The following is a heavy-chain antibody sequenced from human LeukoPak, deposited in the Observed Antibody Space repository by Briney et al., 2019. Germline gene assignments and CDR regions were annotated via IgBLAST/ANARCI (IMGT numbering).Heavy chain of an antibody. CDR2: IYYSGST. D-gene: IGHD6-13*01. J-gene: IGHJ6*03. CDR1: GGSISSYY. CDR3: ARVAAAAVHYYYYMDV. V-gene: IGHV4-59*01. Sequence: SETLSLTCTVSGGSISSYYWSWIRQPPGKGLEWIGYIYYSGSTNYNPSLKSRVTISVATSKNQFSLKLSSVTAADTAVYYCARVAAAAVHYYYYMDVWGKGTTVTISS.